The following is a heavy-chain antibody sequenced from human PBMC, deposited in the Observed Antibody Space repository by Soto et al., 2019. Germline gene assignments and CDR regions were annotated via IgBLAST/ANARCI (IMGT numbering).Heavy chain of an antibody. CDR2: ISSSSSYI. Sequence: GGSLRLSCAVSGFTFSSYSMNWVRQAPGKGLEWVSSISSSSSYIYYADSVKGRFTISRDNAKNSLYLQMNSLRAEDTAVYYCARGPYYDFWSGYYPDYYYYGMDVWGQGTTVTVSS. CDR3: ARGPYYDFWSGYYPDYYYYGMDV. V-gene: IGHV3-21*01. D-gene: IGHD3-3*01. J-gene: IGHJ6*02. CDR1: GFTFSSYS.